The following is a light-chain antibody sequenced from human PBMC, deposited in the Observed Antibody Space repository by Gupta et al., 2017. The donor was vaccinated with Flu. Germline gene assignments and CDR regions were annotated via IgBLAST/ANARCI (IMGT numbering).Light chain of an antibody. CDR3: QVWDGSRDHVV. Sequence: GKAARSTCGGDNIGSKSVHWYQQRPGQAPVLVVYNDVDRPSGIPERFSGSNSGNTATLTLSRVEAGDEADYYCQVWDGSRDHVVFGGGTKLTVL. J-gene: IGLJ2*01. CDR2: NDV. V-gene: IGLV3-21*03. CDR1: NIGSKS.